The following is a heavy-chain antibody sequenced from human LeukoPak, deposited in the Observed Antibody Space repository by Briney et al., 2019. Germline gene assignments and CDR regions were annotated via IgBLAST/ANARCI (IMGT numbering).Heavy chain of an antibody. J-gene: IGHJ6*02. D-gene: IGHD2-21*02. CDR2: IKQDGSEK. CDR1: GFTFSSYW. Sequence: AGGSLRLSCAASGFTFSSYWMSWVRQAPGKGREWVANIKQDGSEKYYVDSVKGRFTISRDNAKNSLYLQMNSLRAEDTAVYYCARAYCGGDCLDYYYYGMDVWGQGTTVTVSS. CDR3: ARAYCGGDCLDYYYYGMDV. V-gene: IGHV3-7*01.